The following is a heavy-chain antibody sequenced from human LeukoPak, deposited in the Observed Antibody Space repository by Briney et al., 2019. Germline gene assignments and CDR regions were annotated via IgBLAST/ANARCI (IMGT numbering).Heavy chain of an antibody. CDR1: GYSISSGYY. Sequence: SEALSLTCAVSGYSISSGYYWGWIRQPPGKGLEWIGSNYHSGSTYYNPSLKSRVTISVDTSKNQFSLKLSSVTAADTAVYYCARFGAEEVWFGELLYYFDYWGQGTLVTVSS. V-gene: IGHV4-38-2*01. J-gene: IGHJ4*02. CDR2: NYHSGST. D-gene: IGHD3-10*01. CDR3: ARFGAEEVWFGELLYYFDY.